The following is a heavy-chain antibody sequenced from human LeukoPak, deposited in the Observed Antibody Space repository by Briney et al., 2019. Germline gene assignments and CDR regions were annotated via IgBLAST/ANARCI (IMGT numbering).Heavy chain of an antibody. CDR1: GGSISSYY. J-gene: IGHJ5*02. CDR2: IYYSGST. D-gene: IGHD2-8*02. CDR3: ARRVVYSGSLDP. V-gene: IGHV4-59*08. Sequence: PSETLSLTCTVSGGSISSYYWSWIRQPPVKGLEWIGYIYYSGSTNYNPSLKSRVTISVDTSKNQFSLKLSSVTAADAAVYYCARRVVYSGSLDPWGQGTLVTVSS.